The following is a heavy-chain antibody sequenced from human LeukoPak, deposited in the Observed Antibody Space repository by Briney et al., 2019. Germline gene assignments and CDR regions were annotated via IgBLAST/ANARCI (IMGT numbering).Heavy chain of an antibody. D-gene: IGHD3-22*01. V-gene: IGHV1-24*01. CDR2: FDPEDGET. J-gene: IGHJ4*02. CDR1: GYTLTELS. CDR3: ARPHGYYESSGYVY. Sequence: ASVKVSCKVSGYTLTELSMHWVRQAPGKGLEWMGGFDPEDGETIYAQKFQGRVTMTEDTSTDTAYMELSSLRSEDTAVYYCARPHGYYESSGYVYWGQGTLVTVSS.